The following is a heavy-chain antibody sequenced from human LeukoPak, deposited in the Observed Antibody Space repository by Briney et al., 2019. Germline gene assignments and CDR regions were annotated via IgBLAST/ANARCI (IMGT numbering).Heavy chain of an antibody. V-gene: IGHV3-23*01. CDR1: GFTFSSYA. D-gene: IGHD3-22*01. J-gene: IGHJ4*02. Sequence: GGSLRLSCAASGFTFSSYAMSWVRQAPGKGLEWVSAISGSGGSTYYADSVKGRFTISRDNSKNTLYLQMNSLRAEDTAVYYCAKDPNYYDSSGSDDYWGQGTLVTVSS. CDR3: AKDPNYYDSSGSDDY. CDR2: ISGSGGST.